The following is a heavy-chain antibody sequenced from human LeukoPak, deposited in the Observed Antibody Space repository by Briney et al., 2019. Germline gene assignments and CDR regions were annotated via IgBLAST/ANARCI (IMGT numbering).Heavy chain of an antibody. J-gene: IGHJ4*02. Sequence: SETLSLTCTVSGGSISSYYWSWIRQPPGKGLGWVGYIYTSGSTNYNPSLKSRVTISVDTSKNQFSLKLSSVTAADTAVYYCARHGEEMATISDYYFDYWGQGTLVTVSS. D-gene: IGHD5-24*01. CDR2: IYTSGST. CDR3: ARHGEEMATISDYYFDY. CDR1: GGSISSYY. V-gene: IGHV4-4*09.